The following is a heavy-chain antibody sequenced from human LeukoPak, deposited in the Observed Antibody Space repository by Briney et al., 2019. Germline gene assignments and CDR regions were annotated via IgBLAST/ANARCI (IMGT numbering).Heavy chain of an antibody. CDR1: GFTVSSNY. J-gene: IGHJ5*02. D-gene: IGHD3-10*01. CDR3: ARLSTRSEPDYGSGSPNSGWWFDP. V-gene: IGHV3-66*04. CDR2: IYSGGST. Sequence: GGSLRLSCAASGFTVSSNYMSWVRQAPGKGLEWVSVIYSGGSTYYADSVKGRFTISRDNSKNTLYLQMNSLRAADTAVYYCARLSTRSEPDYGSGSPNSGWWFDPWGQGTLVTVSS.